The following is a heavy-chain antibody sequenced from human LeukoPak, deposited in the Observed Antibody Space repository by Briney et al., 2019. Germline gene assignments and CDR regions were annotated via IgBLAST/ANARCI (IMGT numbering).Heavy chain of an antibody. Sequence: SETLSLTCTVSGGSISSYYWSWIRQPPGKGLEWIGYIYYSGSTNYNPSLKSRVTISVDTSKNQFSLKLSSVTAADTAVYYCAREGPPHNMVRRIRWFDPWGQGTLVTVSS. V-gene: IGHV4-59*01. CDR1: GGSISSYY. D-gene: IGHD3-10*01. CDR2: IYYSGST. J-gene: IGHJ5*02. CDR3: AREGPPHNMVRRIRWFDP.